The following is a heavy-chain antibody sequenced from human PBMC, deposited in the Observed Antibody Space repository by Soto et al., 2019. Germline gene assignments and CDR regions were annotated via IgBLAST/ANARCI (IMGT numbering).Heavy chain of an antibody. J-gene: IGHJ6*02. V-gene: IGHV4-61*01. CDR2: IYYSGST. CDR1: GGSVSSGNYY. Sequence: PSETLSLTCTVSGGSVSSGNYYWSWIRQPPGKGLEWIGCIYYSGSTNYNPSLKSRVTISVDTSKNQFSLKLSSVSAADTAVYFFAGSVLQDTTGYGIDVWGQGTPVTVSS. CDR3: AGSVLQDTTGYGIDV. D-gene: IGHD1-26*01.